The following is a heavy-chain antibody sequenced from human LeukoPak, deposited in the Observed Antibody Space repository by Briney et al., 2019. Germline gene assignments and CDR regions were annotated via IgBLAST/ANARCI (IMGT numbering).Heavy chain of an antibody. V-gene: IGHV4-34*01. CDR2: NHRGST. J-gene: IGHJ4*02. D-gene: IGHD3-9*01. Sequence: NHRGSTNYNPSLKSRVTISVDTSKNQFSLKLSSVTAADTAVYYCARGRGDILTGQSYYFDYWGQGTLVSVSS. CDR3: ARGRGDILTGQSYYFDY.